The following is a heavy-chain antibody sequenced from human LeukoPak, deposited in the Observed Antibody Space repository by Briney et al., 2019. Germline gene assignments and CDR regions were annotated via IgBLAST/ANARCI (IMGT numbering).Heavy chain of an antibody. CDR2: INPDSSAT. D-gene: IGHD1-26*01. Sequence: GGSLRLSCVASGFSFSTYWLHWVRQTPGKGLMWVSRINPDSSATSYADSVKGRFTISRDNAENTLYLRMNSLRREDTAVYYCVRGQEVWKLLPDDGFDMWGQGTKVTVAS. J-gene: IGHJ3*02. CDR3: VRGQEVWKLLPDDGFDM. CDR1: GFSFSTYW. V-gene: IGHV3-74*01.